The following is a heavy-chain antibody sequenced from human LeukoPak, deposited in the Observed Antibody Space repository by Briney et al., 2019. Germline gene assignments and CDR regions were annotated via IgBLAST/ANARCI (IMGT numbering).Heavy chain of an antibody. J-gene: IGHJ4*02. CDR2: VCYNGTT. Sequence: PSETLSLTCSVSGDSISSYFWAWIRQPPGKGLEWIGYVCYNGTTNYNPSLKSRVTISVDTSKNQFSLKLSSVTAADTAVYYCARAQWELGSSYDYWGQGTLVTVSS. CDR1: GDSISSYF. V-gene: IGHV4-59*01. CDR3: ARAQWELGSSYDY. D-gene: IGHD1-26*01.